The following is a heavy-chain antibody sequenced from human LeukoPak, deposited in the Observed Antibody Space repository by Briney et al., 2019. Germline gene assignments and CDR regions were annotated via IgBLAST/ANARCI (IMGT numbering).Heavy chain of an antibody. CDR2: ISGSGGST. J-gene: IGHJ4*02. D-gene: IGHD3-10*01. V-gene: IGHV3-23*01. CDR3: AKELLTYYYGSGSSKGGFDY. CDR1: GFTFSSYA. Sequence: PGGSLRLSCAASGFTFSSYAMSWVRQAPGKGLEWVSAISGSGGSTYYADSVKGRFTISRDNSKNTLYLQMNSLRAEDTAVYYCAKELLTYYYGSGSSKGGFDYWGQGTLVTVSS.